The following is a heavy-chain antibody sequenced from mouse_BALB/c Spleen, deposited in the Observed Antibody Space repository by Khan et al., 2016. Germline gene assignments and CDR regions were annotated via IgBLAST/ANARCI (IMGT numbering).Heavy chain of an antibody. J-gene: IGHJ3*01. D-gene: IGHD4-1*01. CDR3: ARSSWEWFAY. CDR1: GFNFKDTY. CDR2: IDPANGNT. V-gene: IGHV14-3*02. Sequence: VQLKQSGAELVKPGASVKLSCTASGFNFKDTYMHWVKQRPEQGLEWIGRIDPANGNTKYYPKFQDKATITADTSSSTAYLQLSSLSSEDPAFYYCARSSWEWFAYWGQGTLVTVSA.